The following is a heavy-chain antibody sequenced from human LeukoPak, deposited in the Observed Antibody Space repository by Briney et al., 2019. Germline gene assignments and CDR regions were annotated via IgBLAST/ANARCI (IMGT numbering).Heavy chain of an antibody. V-gene: IGHV1-24*01. D-gene: IGHD1-1*01. CDR2: FDPEDGES. Sequence: ASVKVSCKVSGASLSETSKHWVRQAPGQWLEWMGGFDPEDGESIFAQRFQGRVTMTEDTSTDTAYMELSSLRSEDTAVYYCATDKFDATKYAFDIWGQGTMVTVSS. CDR3: ATDKFDATKYAFDI. CDR1: GASLSETS. J-gene: IGHJ3*02.